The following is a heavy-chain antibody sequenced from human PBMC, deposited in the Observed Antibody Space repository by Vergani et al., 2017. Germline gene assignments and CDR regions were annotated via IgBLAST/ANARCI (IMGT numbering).Heavy chain of an antibody. V-gene: IGHV4-39*01. J-gene: IGHJ4*02. Sequence: QLQLQESGPGLVKPSETLSLTCTVSGGSISSSSYYWGWIRQPPGKELEWIGSIYYSGSTYYNPSLKSRVTISVDTSKNQFSLKLSSVTAADTAVYYCASFQQRLFGELFPNFDYWGQGTLVTVSS. CDR2: IYYSGST. D-gene: IGHD3-10*02. CDR1: GGSISSSSYY. CDR3: ASFQQRLFGELFPNFDY.